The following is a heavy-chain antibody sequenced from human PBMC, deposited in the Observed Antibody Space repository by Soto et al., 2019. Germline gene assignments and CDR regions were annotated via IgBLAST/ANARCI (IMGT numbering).Heavy chain of an antibody. CDR3: ARDFEGGGQLVGGFDY. D-gene: IGHD6-6*01. CDR1: GYTFTRFG. J-gene: IGHJ4*02. CDR2: ISGYNGNT. V-gene: IGHV1-18*01. Sequence: QVQLVQSGAEVKKPGASVKVSCKASGYTFTRFGINWVRQAPGQGLEWMGWISGYNGNTNTAENFQGRVTMTTDTYATTAYMELRSLRSDATAVYYCARDFEGGGQLVGGFDYWGQGTLVTVSS.